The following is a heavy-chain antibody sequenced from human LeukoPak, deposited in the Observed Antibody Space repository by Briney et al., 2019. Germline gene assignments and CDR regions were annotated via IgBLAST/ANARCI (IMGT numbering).Heavy chain of an antibody. D-gene: IGHD6-6*01. Sequence: PSSILCIIYFVSGGSISCGVYYCSWIRQPPESLLEWIGHIYYSGSTYYNPSLKSRLTISVDTSKNQFSLKLSSVTAADTAVYYCARAGVPSSNLGSSFDYWGQGTLVTVSS. V-gene: IGHV4-30-4*08. CDR1: GGSISCGVYY. CDR3: ARAGVPSSNLGSSFDY. CDR2: IYYSGST. J-gene: IGHJ4*02.